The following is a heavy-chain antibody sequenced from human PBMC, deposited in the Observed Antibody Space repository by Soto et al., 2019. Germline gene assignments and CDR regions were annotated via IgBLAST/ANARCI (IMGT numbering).Heavy chain of an antibody. D-gene: IGHD2-2*01. V-gene: IGHV3-23*01. CDR1: GFTFSNYA. J-gene: IGHJ4*02. CDR3: AKGSASSRPYYFDF. CDR2: ITGSGGDT. Sequence: GGSLRLSCAASGFTFSNYAMSWVRQAPGKGLEWVSAITGSGGDTYHADSVKGRFTISRDNTKNTLFLQMNSLRAEGTALYYCAKGSASSRPYYFDFWGQGTLVTVSS.